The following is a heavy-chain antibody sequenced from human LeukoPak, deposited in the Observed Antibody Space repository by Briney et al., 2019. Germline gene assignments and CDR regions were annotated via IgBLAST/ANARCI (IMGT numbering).Heavy chain of an antibody. CDR3: TRARIAARPAAFDY. Sequence: SETLALTCTVSGGSVSSGNYYWTWIRQPAGKGLEWIGRIYTSGSTNYNPSLKSRVTISIDASKNQFSLRLSSVTAADTAVYYCTRARIAARPAAFDYWGQGTLVTVSS. CDR1: GGSVSSGNYY. CDR2: IYTSGST. J-gene: IGHJ4*02. V-gene: IGHV4-61*02. D-gene: IGHD6-6*01.